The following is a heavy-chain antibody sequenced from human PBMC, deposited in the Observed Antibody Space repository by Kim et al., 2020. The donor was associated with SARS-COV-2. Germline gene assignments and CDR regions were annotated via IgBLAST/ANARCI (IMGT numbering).Heavy chain of an antibody. D-gene: IGHD3-10*01. Sequence: GGSLRLSCAASGFTFSSYWMSWVRQAPGKGLEWVANIKQDGSEKYYVDSVKGRFTISRDNAKNSLYLQMNSLRAEDTAVYYCARDRDVLLWFGELAYYYGMDVWGQGTTVTVSS. CDR2: IKQDGSEK. CDR1: GFTFSSYW. V-gene: IGHV3-7*01. CDR3: ARDRDVLLWFGELAYYYGMDV. J-gene: IGHJ6*02.